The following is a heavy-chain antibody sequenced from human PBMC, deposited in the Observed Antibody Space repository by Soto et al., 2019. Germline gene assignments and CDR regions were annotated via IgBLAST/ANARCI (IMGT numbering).Heavy chain of an antibody. CDR2: ISGSDGKT. Sequence: DVQLWESGGGLVQPGGSLRLSCAASGFSFGSYALSWVRQAPGKGLEWVSTISGSDGKTFYADSVKGRFSISRDTSQSTLSLQMNSLRADDTAMYYCARWSYLDYWGQGTRVTVSS. CDR1: GFSFGSYA. V-gene: IGHV3-23*01. J-gene: IGHJ4*02. D-gene: IGHD3-3*01. CDR3: ARWSYLDY.